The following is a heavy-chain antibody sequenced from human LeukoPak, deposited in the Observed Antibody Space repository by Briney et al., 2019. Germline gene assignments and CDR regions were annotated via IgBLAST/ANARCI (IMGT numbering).Heavy chain of an antibody. Sequence: ASVKVSCKASGYTFTNFAIHWGRLAPGQSLEWMGWINADNGNTKYFQKFQGGVTFSRDTSANIAYMELSSLGSEDTAVYYCARVISDCADINCFKGYFDYWGQGTPVTVSS. CDR1: GYTFTNFA. CDR3: ARVISDCADINCFKGYFDY. D-gene: IGHD5/OR15-5a*01. V-gene: IGHV1-3*01. CDR2: INADNGNT. J-gene: IGHJ4*01.